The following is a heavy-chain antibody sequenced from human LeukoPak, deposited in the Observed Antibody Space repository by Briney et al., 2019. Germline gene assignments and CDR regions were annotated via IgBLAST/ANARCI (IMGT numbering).Heavy chain of an antibody. J-gene: IGHJ4*02. Sequence: PSETLSLTCTVSGGSISSSSYYWGWIRQPPGKGLEWIGSIYYSGSTYYNPSLKSRVTISVDTSKNQFSLKLSSVTAADTAVYYCARGLTVIVTYFDYWGQGTLVTVSS. CDR2: IYYSGST. D-gene: IGHD3-22*01. CDR3: ARGLTVIVTYFDY. CDR1: GGSISSSSYY. V-gene: IGHV4-39*01.